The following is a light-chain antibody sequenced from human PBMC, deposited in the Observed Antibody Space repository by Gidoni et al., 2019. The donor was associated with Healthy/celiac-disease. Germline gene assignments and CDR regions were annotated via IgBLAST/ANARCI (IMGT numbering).Light chain of an antibody. CDR2: GAS. CDR1: QRVSSN. V-gene: IGKV3-15*01. J-gene: IGKJ4*01. Sequence: EIVITQSPATLSVSPGERATLSCRASQRVSSNLAWYQQKPGKAPRLLIYGASTRATGIPARFSGSGSGTEFTLTISSLQSEDYAVYYCQEYNNWPPLTFGGGTKVEIK. CDR3: QEYNNWPPLT.